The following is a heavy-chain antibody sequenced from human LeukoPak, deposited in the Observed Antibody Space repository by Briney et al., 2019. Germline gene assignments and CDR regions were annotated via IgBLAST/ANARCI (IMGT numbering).Heavy chain of an antibody. CDR1: GYSISSGYY. D-gene: IGHD3-22*01. V-gene: IGHV4-38-2*02. J-gene: IGHJ4*02. CDR2: IYHSGST. CDR3: ARDERSYYDSSGYHAG. Sequence: SETLSLTCTVSGYSISSGYYWGWTRQPPGKGLEWIGSIYHSGSTYYNPSLKSRVTISVDTSKNQFSLKLSSVTAADTAVYYCARDERSYYDSSGYHAGWGQGTLVTVSS.